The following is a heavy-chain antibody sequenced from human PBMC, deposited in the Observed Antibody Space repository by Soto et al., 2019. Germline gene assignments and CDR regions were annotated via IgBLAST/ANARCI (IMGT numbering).Heavy chain of an antibody. CDR1: VGSVTNSSYY. V-gene: IGHV4-39*01. Sequence: SETLSLTCTVSVGSVTNSSYYWFWIRQSPGKGLEWIGSVYYRGRSYSKSSVKSRVTISVDTSKNRFSLSLNSVTASDTAVYFCVSQRTTVPTQAYFDYWGPGALVTVSS. CDR2: VYYRGRS. J-gene: IGHJ4*02. D-gene: IGHD4-17*01. CDR3: VSQRTTVPTQAYFDY.